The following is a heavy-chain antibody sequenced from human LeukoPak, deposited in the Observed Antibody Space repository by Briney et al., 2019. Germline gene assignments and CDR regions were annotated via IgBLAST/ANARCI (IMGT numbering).Heavy chain of an antibody. V-gene: IGHV3-49*03. Sequence: GGSLRLSCTASGFTFGDYAMSWFRQGPGKGLEWVGFIRSKAYGGTTEYAASVKGRFTISRDDSKSIAYLQMNSLKTEDTAVYYCTSTGYSSGWRDFDYWGQGTLVTVSS. CDR2: IRSKAYGGTT. D-gene: IGHD6-19*01. CDR1: GFTFGDYA. J-gene: IGHJ4*02. CDR3: TSTGYSSGWRDFDY.